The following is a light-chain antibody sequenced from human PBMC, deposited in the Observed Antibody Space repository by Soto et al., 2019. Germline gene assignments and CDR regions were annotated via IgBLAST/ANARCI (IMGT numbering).Light chain of an antibody. V-gene: IGLV2-14*03. CDR3: SSYRSGSTRVV. Sequence: QSVLSQPASVSGSPGQSITISCTGTSSDVGGYNYVSWYQQHPGKAPKVMIYDVRKRPSGISNRFSGSKSGNTASLTISGLQVEDEADYYCSSYRSGSTRVVFGGGTMLTVL. J-gene: IGLJ2*01. CDR1: SSDVGGYNY. CDR2: DVR.